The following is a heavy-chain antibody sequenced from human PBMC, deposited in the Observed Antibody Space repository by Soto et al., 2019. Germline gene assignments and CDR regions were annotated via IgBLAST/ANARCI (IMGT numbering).Heavy chain of an antibody. CDR3: ARGPPEGYYGSSGYPTDY. Sequence: ASVKVSCKASGYTFTSYGISWVRQAPGQGLEWMGWIGAYNGNTNYAQKLQGRVTMTTDTSTSTASMELRSLRSDDTAVYYCARGPPEGYYGSSGYPTDYSGKATLGTVST. CDR1: GYTFTSYG. J-gene: IGHJ4*02. D-gene: IGHD3-22*01. CDR2: IGAYNGNT. V-gene: IGHV1-18*01.